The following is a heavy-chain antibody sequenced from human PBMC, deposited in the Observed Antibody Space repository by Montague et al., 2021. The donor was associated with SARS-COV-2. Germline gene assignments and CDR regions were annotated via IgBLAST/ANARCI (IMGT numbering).Heavy chain of an antibody. CDR2: XXWDDDK. CDR1: GFSLSTSGMC. CDR3: ARIRDYDILTGSYSGFDY. V-gene: IGHV2-70*01. Sequence: PALVKPTQTLTLTCTFSGFSLSTSGMCVSWIRQPPGKALGWLALXXWDDDKYYSTSLKTRLTISEDTSKNQVVLTMTNMDPVDTATYYCARIRDYDILTGSYSGFDYWGQGTLVTVSS. D-gene: IGHD3-9*01. J-gene: IGHJ4*02.